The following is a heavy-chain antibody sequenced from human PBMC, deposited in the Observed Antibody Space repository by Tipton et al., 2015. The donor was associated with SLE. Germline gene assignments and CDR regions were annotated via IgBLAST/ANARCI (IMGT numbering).Heavy chain of an antibody. CDR2: IYHSETT. D-gene: IGHD2-2*01. Sequence: TLSLTCTVSGFSIGSYYWGWIRQPPGKGLEWLGTIYHSETTYYNPSLKSRLTLSIDTSKNQFSLKLNSVTAADTAVYYCARGASLPADLAYWGQGTLVTVSS. J-gene: IGHJ4*02. V-gene: IGHV4-38-2*02. CDR3: ARGASLPADLAY. CDR1: GFSIGSYY.